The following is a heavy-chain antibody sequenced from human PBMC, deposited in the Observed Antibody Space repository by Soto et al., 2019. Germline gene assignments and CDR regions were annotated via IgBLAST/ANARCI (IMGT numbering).Heavy chain of an antibody. V-gene: IGHV5-51*01. Sequence: GAALPSSGEGCGGSCTSYWSGRVRQMPGKGLEWMGIIYPGDSDTRYSPSFQGQVTISADKSISTAYLQWSSLKASDTAMYYCARPGIAAAGPPDYWGQGTLVTVSS. D-gene: IGHD6-13*01. CDR1: GGSCTSYW. CDR2: IYPGDSDT. CDR3: ARPGIAAAGPPDY. J-gene: IGHJ4*02.